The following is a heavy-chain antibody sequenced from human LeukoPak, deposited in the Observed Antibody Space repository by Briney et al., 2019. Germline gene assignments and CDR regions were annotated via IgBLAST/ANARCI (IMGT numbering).Heavy chain of an antibody. Sequence: ASVKVSCKASGYTFTSYGISWVRQAPGQGLEWMGWISAYNGNTNYAQKLQGRVTMTTDTSTSTAYMELRSLRSDDTAVYYCARLITYYYDSSGYYDNWFDPWGQGTLVTVSS. V-gene: IGHV1-18*01. J-gene: IGHJ5*02. CDR3: ARLITYYYDSSGYYDNWFDP. CDR2: ISAYNGNT. CDR1: GYTFTSYG. D-gene: IGHD3-22*01.